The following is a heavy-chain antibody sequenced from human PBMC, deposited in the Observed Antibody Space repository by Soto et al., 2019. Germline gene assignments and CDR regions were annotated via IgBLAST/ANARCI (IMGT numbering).Heavy chain of an antibody. CDR1: GFTFSSYA. D-gene: IGHD6-6*01. CDR3: AKPASIAARPFGYYYYMDV. Sequence: EVQLLESGGGLVQPGGSLRLSCAASGFTFSSYAMSWVRQAPGKGLEWVSAISGSGGSTYYADSVKGRFTISRDNSKNTLCLQMNSLRAEDTAVYYCAKPASIAARPFGYYYYMDVWGKGTTVTVSS. CDR2: ISGSGGST. V-gene: IGHV3-23*01. J-gene: IGHJ6*03.